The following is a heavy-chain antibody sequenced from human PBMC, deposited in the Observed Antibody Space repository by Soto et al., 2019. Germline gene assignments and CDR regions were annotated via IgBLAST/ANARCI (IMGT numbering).Heavy chain of an antibody. V-gene: IGHV1-69*13. CDR1: GGTFSSYA. Sequence: GASVKVSCEASGGTFSSYAISWVRQAPGQGLEWMGGIIPIFGTANYAQKFQGRVTITADESTSTAYMELSSLRSEDTAVYYCARVDSSSWYIDYWGQGTLVTVSS. CDR2: IIPIFGTA. CDR3: ARVDSSSWYIDY. D-gene: IGHD6-6*01. J-gene: IGHJ4*02.